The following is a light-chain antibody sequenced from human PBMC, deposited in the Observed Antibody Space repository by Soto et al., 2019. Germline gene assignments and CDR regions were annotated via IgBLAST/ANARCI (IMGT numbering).Light chain of an antibody. V-gene: IGLV6-57*04. CDR2: EDK. Sequence: NFMLTQPHSVSESPGKTVTISCTRSSGSIVSNYVQWYQQRPGSAPSPVIYEDKQRPSGVPDRFSGSIDSSSNSASLTISGLQTEDEADYFCQSYDTNNHVVFGGGTKLTVL. CDR3: QSYDTNNHVV. J-gene: IGLJ2*01. CDR1: SGSIVSNY.